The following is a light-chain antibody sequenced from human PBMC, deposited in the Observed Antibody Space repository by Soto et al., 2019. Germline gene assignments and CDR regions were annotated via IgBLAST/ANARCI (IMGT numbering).Light chain of an antibody. J-gene: IGKJ3*01. CDR1: QGISSY. CDR3: QQYYSYPFT. Sequence: AIRMTQSPSSFSASTGDRVTITCRPSQGISSYLAWYQQKPGKAPKLRIYAASTLQSGIPSRFSGSGSGTDFTLTISCLQSEDFETYYCQQYYSYPFTFGPGTKVDIK. CDR2: AAS. V-gene: IGKV1-8*01.